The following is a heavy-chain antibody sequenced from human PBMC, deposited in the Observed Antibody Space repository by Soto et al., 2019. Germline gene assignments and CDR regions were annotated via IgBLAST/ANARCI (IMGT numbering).Heavy chain of an antibody. J-gene: IGHJ4*02. V-gene: IGHV3-11*06. CDR1: GFTFSDYY. CDR3: ARRRSSSPHTLPY. Sequence: GGSLRLSCASSGFTFSDYYMSWIRQAPGKGLEWVSYISSSSSYTNYADSVKGRFTISRDNAKNSLYLQMNSLRAEDTAVYYCARRRSSSPHTLPYWGQGTLVTVSS. D-gene: IGHD6-6*01. CDR2: ISSSSSYT.